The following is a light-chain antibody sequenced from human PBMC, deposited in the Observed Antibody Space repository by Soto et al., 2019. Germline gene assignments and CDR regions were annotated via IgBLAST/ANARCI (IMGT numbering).Light chain of an antibody. Sequence: QSVLTQPPSAPGTPGQRVTISCSGSSSNIGSITVNWYQQLPGTAPKLLIYSNNRRPSGVPDRFSGSRSGTSASLAISGLQSEDDADYYCAAWDDSLNGMVFGGGTKLTVL. V-gene: IGLV1-44*01. CDR3: AAWDDSLNGMV. CDR1: SSNIGSIT. CDR2: SNN. J-gene: IGLJ3*02.